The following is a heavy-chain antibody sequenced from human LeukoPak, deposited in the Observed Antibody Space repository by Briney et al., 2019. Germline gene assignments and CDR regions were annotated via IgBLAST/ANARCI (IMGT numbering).Heavy chain of an antibody. J-gene: IGHJ6*02. CDR2: IWYDGSNK. Sequence: GGSLRLSCAASGFTFSSYGMHWVRQAPGKGLEWVAVIWYDGSNKYYADSVKGRFTISRDNSKNTLYLQMNSLRAEDTAVYYFARGMVRGVRIVYYYGMDVWGQGTTVTVSS. CDR1: GFTFSSYG. V-gene: IGHV3-33*01. CDR3: ARGMVRGVRIVYYYGMDV. D-gene: IGHD3-10*01.